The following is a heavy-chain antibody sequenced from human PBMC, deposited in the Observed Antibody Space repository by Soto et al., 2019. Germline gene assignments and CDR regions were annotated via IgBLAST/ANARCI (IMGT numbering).Heavy chain of an antibody. Sequence: ASVKVSCKAPGYTFTSYGIHWVRQAPGQRLEWMGWINAANGDTKYSPKFQGRVTITRDTSASTAYMELSSLRSEDTAVYYCVRRHVSATGIDWFDPWGQGTLVTSPQ. V-gene: IGHV1-3*01. CDR3: VRRHVSATGIDWFDP. D-gene: IGHD6-13*01. CDR2: INAANGDT. CDR1: GYTFTSYG. J-gene: IGHJ5*02.